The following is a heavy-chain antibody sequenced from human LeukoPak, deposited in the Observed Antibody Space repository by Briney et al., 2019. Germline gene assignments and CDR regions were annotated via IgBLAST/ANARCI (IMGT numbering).Heavy chain of an antibody. V-gene: IGHV3-66*01. J-gene: IGHJ4*02. CDR1: GFTVSSNY. Sequence: PGGSLRLSCAASGFTVSSNYMSWVRQAPGKGLEWVSVIYSGGSTYYADSVKGRFTISRDNSKNTLYLQMNSLRAEDTAVYYCAKSSGERYFDWLLDYWGQGTLVTVSA. D-gene: IGHD3-9*01. CDR3: AKSSGERYFDWLLDY. CDR2: IYSGGST.